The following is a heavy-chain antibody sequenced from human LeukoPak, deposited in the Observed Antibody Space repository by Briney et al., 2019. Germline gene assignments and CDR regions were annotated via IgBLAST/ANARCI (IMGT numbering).Heavy chain of an antibody. V-gene: IGHV3-7*01. J-gene: IGHJ4*02. CDR1: GFTFSSYW. CDR3: AREPYDFWSGYYPYYFDY. D-gene: IGHD3-3*01. CDR2: IKQDGSEK. Sequence: GGSLRLSCAASGFTFSSYWMSWVRQAPGKGLEWVANIKQDGSEKYYVDSVKGRFTISRDNAKNSLYLQMNSLRAEDTAVYYCAREPYDFWSGYYPYYFDYWGQGTLVTVSS.